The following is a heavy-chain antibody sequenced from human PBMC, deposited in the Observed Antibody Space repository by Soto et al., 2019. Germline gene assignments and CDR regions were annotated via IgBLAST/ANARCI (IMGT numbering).Heavy chain of an antibody. CDR2: INPSGGST. Sequence: EKVPRKPFGYTLTSHYMPRVRQAPGQGLEWMGIINPSGGSTSYAQKFKGRVTMTRDTSTRTVYMELSSLRSEDTSLYYCARDEGRDGYNQKFDYWGQGTLAPVSS. CDR3: ARDEGRDGYNQKFDY. CDR1: GYTLTSHY. D-gene: IGHD5-12*01. V-gene: IGHV1-46*01. J-gene: IGHJ4*02.